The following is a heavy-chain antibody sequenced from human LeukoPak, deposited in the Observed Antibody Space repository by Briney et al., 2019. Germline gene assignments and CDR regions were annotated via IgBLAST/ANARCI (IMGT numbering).Heavy chain of an antibody. CDR3: TKDISSGRPAPYGMDV. CDR1: GFTFGAYC. J-gene: IGHJ6*02. D-gene: IGHD3-10*01. Sequence: GGSLRLSCAASGFTFGAYCMHWVRQPPGKGLEWVSAINWNSDTIHYADSVRGRFTISRDNAKNTLYLQMNSLSVEDTAFYFCTKDISSGRPAPYGMDVWGHGTTVTVSS. V-gene: IGHV3-9*01. CDR2: INWNSDTI.